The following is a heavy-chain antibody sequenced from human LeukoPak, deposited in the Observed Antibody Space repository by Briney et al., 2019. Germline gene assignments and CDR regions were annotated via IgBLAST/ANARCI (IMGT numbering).Heavy chain of an antibody. J-gene: IGHJ4*02. CDR2: IYSGGST. CDR3: ARHYCSGAGCYSFDY. V-gene: IGHV3-53*01. Sequence: PGGSLRLSCAAPGFTVSSNYMSWARQAPGKGLESVSVIYSGGSTYYADSVKGRFTISRDNSKNTLYLQMNSLRAGDTAVYYCARHYCSGAGCYSFDYWGQGTVVTVPS. D-gene: IGHD2-15*01. CDR1: GFTVSSNY.